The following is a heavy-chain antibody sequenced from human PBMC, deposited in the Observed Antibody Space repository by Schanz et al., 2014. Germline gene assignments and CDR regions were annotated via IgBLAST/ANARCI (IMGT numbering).Heavy chain of an antibody. CDR3: ARGLGDERWLDLNEAFDI. Sequence: QVQLVQSGAEVMKPGSSVKVSCKASGGTFSSYTINWVRQAPGQGLEWMGRIIRILGITNVAQTFQDRVTITADKSTSTAYMELSSLRSEDTAVYYCARGLGDERWLDLNEAFDIWGQGTIVTVSS. J-gene: IGHJ3*02. V-gene: IGHV1-69*02. CDR1: GGTFSSYT. D-gene: IGHD6-19*01. CDR2: IIRILGIT.